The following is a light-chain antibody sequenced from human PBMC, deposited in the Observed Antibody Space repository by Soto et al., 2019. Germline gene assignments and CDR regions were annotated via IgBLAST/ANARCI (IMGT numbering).Light chain of an antibody. CDR3: HQYSASHT. CDR1: ESISSW. CDR2: KAS. J-gene: IGKJ4*01. V-gene: IGKV1-5*03. Sequence: DIQMTQSPSTLSASVGDRIIITCRASESISSWLAWYQQKPGKAPKLLIYKASTLESGVPSRCSASGSGTEFTLTISSLQPDDSATYFCHQYSASHTFGGGTKVEIK.